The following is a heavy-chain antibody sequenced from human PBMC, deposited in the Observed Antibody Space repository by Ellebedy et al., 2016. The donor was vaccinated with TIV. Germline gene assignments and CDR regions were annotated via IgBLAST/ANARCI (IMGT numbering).Heavy chain of an antibody. CDR1: GYTFTSYG. CDR2: ISAYNGNT. D-gene: IGHD1-26*01. J-gene: IGHJ6*02. Sequence: ASVKVSCXASGYTFTSYGISWVRQAPGQGLEWMGWISAYNGNTNYAQKLQGRVTMTTDTSTSTAYMELRSLRSDDTAVYYCARNSGSYYYYGMDVWGQGTTVTVSS. V-gene: IGHV1-18*01. CDR3: ARNSGSYYYYGMDV.